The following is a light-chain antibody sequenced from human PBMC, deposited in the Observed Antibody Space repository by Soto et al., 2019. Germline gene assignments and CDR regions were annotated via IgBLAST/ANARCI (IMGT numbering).Light chain of an antibody. Sequence: QSALAQPAYVSGSPGQSITVSCTGTRSDVGGYNFVSWYQQHPGKAPKLLIFEVTNRPSGVSDRFSGSKSGNTASLTISGLQAEDEADYYCGSYTRSSTYVFGSGTKVTVL. CDR3: GSYTRSSTYV. CDR1: RSDVGGYNF. CDR2: EVT. J-gene: IGLJ1*01. V-gene: IGLV2-14*01.